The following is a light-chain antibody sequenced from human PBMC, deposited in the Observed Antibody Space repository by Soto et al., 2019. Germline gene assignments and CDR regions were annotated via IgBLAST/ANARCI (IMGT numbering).Light chain of an antibody. V-gene: IGKV1-5*01. CDR2: DAS. CDR3: QQYKSAT. CDR1: QSISDW. J-gene: IGKJ2*01. Sequence: DIQMTQSPSTLSASVGDRVTITCRASQSISDWLAWYQQIPGKAPKLLIYDASTLQSGVPSRFSGSGSGTEFTPTISSLQPDDSATYFCQQYKSATFGQGTKLEIE.